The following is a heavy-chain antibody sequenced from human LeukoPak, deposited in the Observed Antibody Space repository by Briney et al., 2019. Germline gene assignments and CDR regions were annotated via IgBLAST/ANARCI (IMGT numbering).Heavy chain of an antibody. Sequence: GGSLRLSCAASGYTFSRYTIHWVRQAPGKGLEYVSAISSNGGTTYHANSVKGRFTISGDNSKNTLYLQMGSLRPEDMAVYYCARDLGVAGALDYWGQGTLVTVSS. D-gene: IGHD1-26*01. J-gene: IGHJ4*01. CDR2: ISSNGGTT. CDR3: ARDLGVAGALDY. V-gene: IGHV3-64*01. CDR1: GYTFSRYT.